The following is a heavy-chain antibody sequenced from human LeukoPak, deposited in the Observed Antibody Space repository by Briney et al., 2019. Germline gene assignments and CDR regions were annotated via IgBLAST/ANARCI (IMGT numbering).Heavy chain of an antibody. CDR1: GFTFNSFA. CDR3: AKTVKAD. V-gene: IGHV3-23*01. J-gene: IGHJ4*02. Sequence: GGSLRLSCSASGFTFNSFAMSWLRQAPGKGLEWVSAISGSGGSTYYADSVKGRFTISRDNSKNTLYLQMNSLRAEDTALYYCAKTVKADWGQGTLVTVSS. D-gene: IGHD4-17*01. CDR2: ISGSGGST.